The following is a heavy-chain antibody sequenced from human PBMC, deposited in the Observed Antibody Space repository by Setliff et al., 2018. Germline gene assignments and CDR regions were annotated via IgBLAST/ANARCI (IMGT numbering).Heavy chain of an antibody. CDR3: TRNFLGWLARF. CDR1: GGSNNEYY. V-gene: IGHV4-4*07. D-gene: IGHD6-19*01. J-gene: IGHJ4*02. Sequence: PSETLSLTCSVSGGSNNEYYWSWFRQPAGKGLEWIGRIYSDENTDYNPSLKSRVTMSADTSKNQFSLKLKSVTAADTAVYYCTRNFLGWLARFWGRGTLVTVSS. CDR2: IYSDENT.